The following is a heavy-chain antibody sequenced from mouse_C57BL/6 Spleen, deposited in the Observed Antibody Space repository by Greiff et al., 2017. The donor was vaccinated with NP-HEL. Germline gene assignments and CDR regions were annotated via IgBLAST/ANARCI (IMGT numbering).Heavy chain of an antibody. D-gene: IGHD1-1*01. J-gene: IGHJ4*01. CDR2: INPNNGGT. V-gene: IGHV1-22*01. CDR1: GYTFTDYN. Sequence: VQLQQSGPELVKPGASVKMSCKASGYTFTDYNMHWVKQSHGKSLEWIGYINPNNGGTSYNQKFKGKATLTVNKSSSTAYMELRSLTSEESAVYYCAIPLITTVVATRAMDYWGQGTSVTVSS. CDR3: AIPLITTVVATRAMDY.